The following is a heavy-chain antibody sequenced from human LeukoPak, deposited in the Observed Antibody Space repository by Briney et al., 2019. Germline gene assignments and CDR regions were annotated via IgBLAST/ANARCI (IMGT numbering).Heavy chain of an antibody. CDR1: GGTFSNYA. Sequence: ASVKVSCKTSGGTFSNYAISWVRQAPGQGLEWMGYINPLFGTANYAQKFQGRVTITADKSTNTAYMELSSLRAEDTAVYYCARDRGGSSGWYEGWFDPWGQGTLVTVSS. CDR3: ARDRGGSSGWYEGWFDP. J-gene: IGHJ5*02. D-gene: IGHD6-19*01. V-gene: IGHV1-69*06. CDR2: INPLFGTA.